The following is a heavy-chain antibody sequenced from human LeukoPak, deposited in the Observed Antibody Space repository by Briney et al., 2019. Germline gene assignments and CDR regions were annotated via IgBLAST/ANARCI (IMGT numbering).Heavy chain of an antibody. CDR3: AKGDYFDY. CDR2: ISGSGVNT. CDR1: GFTFSTYV. Sequence: GGSLRLSCAASGFTFSTYVMSWVRQAPGKGLEWVSGISGSGVNTYYADSVKGRFTISRDNSKNTLYLQMNSLRADDTAIYYCAKGDYFDYWGQGTLVTVSS. J-gene: IGHJ4*02. V-gene: IGHV3-23*01.